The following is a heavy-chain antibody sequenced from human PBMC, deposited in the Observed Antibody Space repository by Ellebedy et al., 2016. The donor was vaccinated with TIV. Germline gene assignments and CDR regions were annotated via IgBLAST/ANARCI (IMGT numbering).Heavy chain of an antibody. CDR3: ARGRRDSSSWFAYYGMDV. V-gene: IGHV1-69*13. Sequence: SVKVSXKASGGTFSSYAISWVRQAPGQGLEWMGGIIPIFGTANYAQKFQGRVTITADESTSTTYMELSSLRSEDTAVYYCARGRRDSSSWFAYYGMDVWGQGTTVTVSS. CDR2: IIPIFGTA. J-gene: IGHJ6*02. D-gene: IGHD6-13*01. CDR1: GGTFSSYA.